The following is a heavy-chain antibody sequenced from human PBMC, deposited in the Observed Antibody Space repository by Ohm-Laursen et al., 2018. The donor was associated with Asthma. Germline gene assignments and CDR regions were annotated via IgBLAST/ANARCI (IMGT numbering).Heavy chain of an antibody. Sequence: SLRLSCTASGFTFSSYGMHWVRQAPGKGLEWVAVISYDGSNKYYADSVKGRFTISRDNAKNSLYLQMNSLRAEDTAVYYCARGSNDYGDYGSLYWGQGTLVTVSS. D-gene: IGHD4-17*01. CDR1: GFTFSSYG. CDR3: ARGSNDYGDYGSLY. V-gene: IGHV3-30*03. CDR2: ISYDGSNK. J-gene: IGHJ4*02.